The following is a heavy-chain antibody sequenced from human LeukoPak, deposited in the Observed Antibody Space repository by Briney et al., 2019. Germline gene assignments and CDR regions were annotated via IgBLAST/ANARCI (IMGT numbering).Heavy chain of an antibody. V-gene: IGHV1-2*02. D-gene: IGHD6-13*01. J-gene: IGHJ4*02. CDR2: INLNSGGT. CDR3: ARGIAAAATNYYFDY. CDR1: GYTFTGYY. Sequence: SVKVSCKASGYTFTGYYMHWVRQAPGQGLEWMGWINLNSGGTNYAQKFQGRVTMTRDTSISTAYMELSRLRSDDTAVYYCARGIAAAATNYYFDYWGQGTLVTVSS.